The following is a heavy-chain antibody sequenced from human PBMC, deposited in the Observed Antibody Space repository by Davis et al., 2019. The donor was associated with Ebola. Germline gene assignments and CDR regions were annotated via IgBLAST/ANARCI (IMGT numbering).Heavy chain of an antibody. CDR3: ARGRKVGYSSSYYYYYGMDV. CDR2: ISQSGST. J-gene: IGHJ6*02. D-gene: IGHD6-13*01. Sequence: MPSETLSLTCAVSGDSISSSNWWSWVRQPPGKGLEWIGEISQSGSTNYNPSLKSRVTISVDTSKNQFSLKLSSVTAADTAVYYCARGRKVGYSSSYYYYYGMDVWGQGTTVTVSS. CDR1: GDSISSSNW. V-gene: IGHV4-4*02.